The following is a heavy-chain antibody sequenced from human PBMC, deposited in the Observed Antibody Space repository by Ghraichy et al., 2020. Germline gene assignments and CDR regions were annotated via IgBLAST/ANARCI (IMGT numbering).Heavy chain of an antibody. J-gene: IGHJ1*01. CDR3: TRQNDFWSGYSFQH. V-gene: IGHV3-49*04. CDR1: GFTFGDYA. Sequence: LRLSCTASGFTFGDYAMSWVRQAPGKGLEWVGFIRSKAYGGTTEYAASVKGRFTISRDDSKSIAYLQMNSLKTEDTAVYYCTRQNDFWSGYSFQHWGEGTLVTVSS. D-gene: IGHD3-3*01. CDR2: IRSKAYGGTT.